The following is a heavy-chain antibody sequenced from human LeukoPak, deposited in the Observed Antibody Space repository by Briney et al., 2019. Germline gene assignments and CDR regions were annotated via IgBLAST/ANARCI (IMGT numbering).Heavy chain of an antibody. J-gene: IGHJ4*02. CDR2: ISHNGETK. Sequence: GGSLRLSCAASGFTFSDHYMIWLRQAPGKGLEAISYISHNGETKYYADFVKGRLSISRDNAKSSLYLQMNSLRVEDTAVYYCARDRHGYFDYWGQGTLVTVSS. CDR1: GFTFSDHY. V-gene: IGHV3-11*01. D-gene: IGHD6-13*01. CDR3: ARDRHGYFDY.